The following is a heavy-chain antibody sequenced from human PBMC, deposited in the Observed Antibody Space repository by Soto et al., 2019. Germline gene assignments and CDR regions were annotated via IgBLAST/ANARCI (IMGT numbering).Heavy chain of an antibody. D-gene: IGHD3-16*01. CDR2: VEPDGSGQ. J-gene: IGHJ4*02. Sequence: TGGALRLSCAASGFTFTGYWMSWVRQTPDKGLEWVANVEPDGSGQYYVDSVKGRFTISRDNAKNSVYLQMNSLRAEDTAVYFCVRDGPGGFLDYWGLGTLVTVSS. V-gene: IGHV3-7*01. CDR1: GFTFTGYW. CDR3: VRDGPGGFLDY.